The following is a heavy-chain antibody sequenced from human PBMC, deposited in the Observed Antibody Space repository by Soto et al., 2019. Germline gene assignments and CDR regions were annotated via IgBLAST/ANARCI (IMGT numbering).Heavy chain of an antibody. Sequence: PGGSLRLSCAASGSSFPKYPMHWVRQTPDKGLEWLAVISHDGVTKNSADSVKGRFSISRDNSRNRLYLEMNSLRPEDTAMYYCVRGGYSSSWERLDPWGQGTLVTVSS. CDR1: GSSFPKYP. CDR3: VRGGYSSSWERLDP. J-gene: IGHJ5*02. V-gene: IGHV3-30-3*01. CDR2: ISHDGVTK. D-gene: IGHD4-4*01.